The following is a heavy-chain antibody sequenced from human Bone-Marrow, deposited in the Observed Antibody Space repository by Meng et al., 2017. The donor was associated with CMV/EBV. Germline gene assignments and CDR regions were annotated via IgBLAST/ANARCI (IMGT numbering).Heavy chain of an antibody. V-gene: IGHV1-2*02. CDR2: INPNSGGT. Sequence: ASVKVSCKASGYTFTGYYMHWVRQAPGQGLEWMGWINPNSGGTNYAQKFQGRVTMTRDTSINTAYMELSRLRSDDTAVYYCARAMYNWNYEDYWGQGTLVTVSS. CDR3: ARAMYNWNYEDY. J-gene: IGHJ4*02. CDR1: GYTFTGYY. D-gene: IGHD1-7*01.